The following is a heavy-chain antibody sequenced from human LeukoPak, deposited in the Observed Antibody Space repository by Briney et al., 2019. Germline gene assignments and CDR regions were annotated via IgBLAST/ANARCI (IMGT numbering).Heavy chain of an antibody. CDR3: ARRLRFLEWSIYYMDV. V-gene: IGHV4-39*01. D-gene: IGHD3-3*01. CDR1: GGSISSSGYY. J-gene: IGHJ6*03. Sequence: PSETLSLTCTVSGGSISSSGYYWGWIRQPPGKGLEWIGSIYYSGSTYYNPSLKSRVTISVDTSKNQFSLKLSSVTAADTAVYYCARRLRFLEWSIYYMDVWGKGTTVTVSS. CDR2: IYYSGST.